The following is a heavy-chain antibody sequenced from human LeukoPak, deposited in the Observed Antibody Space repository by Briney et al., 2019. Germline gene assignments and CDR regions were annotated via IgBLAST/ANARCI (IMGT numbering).Heavy chain of an antibody. J-gene: IGHJ5*02. CDR3: ARHAASSYDFWSDNWFDP. CDR2: ISHSGST. D-gene: IGHD3-3*01. Sequence: PSETLSLTCAVYGGSFGGYFWSWIRQPPGKGLEWIGEISHSGSTNYNPSLKSRVTISVDTSKNQFSLKLSSVTAADTAVYYCARHAASSYDFWSDNWFDPWGQGTLVTVSS. V-gene: IGHV4-34*01. CDR1: GGSFGGYF.